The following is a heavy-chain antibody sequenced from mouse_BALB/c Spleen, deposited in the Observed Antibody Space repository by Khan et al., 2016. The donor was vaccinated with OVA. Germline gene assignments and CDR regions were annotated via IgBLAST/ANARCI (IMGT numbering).Heavy chain of an antibody. D-gene: IGHD2-1*01. CDR2: IDPPNDDS. CDR1: GFNIKDTY. V-gene: IGHV14-3*02. J-gene: IGHJ3*01. Sequence: VQLQQSGAELVKPGASVKLSCSASGFNIKDTYIHWVKQRPEQGLEWIGRIDPPNDDSKYGPKFQDKATLTADTTSNTVYLQLSSLTSEDTAVYYCFILYGNLFAYWGQGTLVSVSA. CDR3: FILYGNLFAY.